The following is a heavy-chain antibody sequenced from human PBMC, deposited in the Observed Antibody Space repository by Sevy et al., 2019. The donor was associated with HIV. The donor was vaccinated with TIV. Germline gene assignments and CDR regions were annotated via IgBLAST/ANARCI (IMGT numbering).Heavy chain of an antibody. D-gene: IGHD6-19*01. CDR2: IYYSGST. CDR1: GGSISSYH. V-gene: IGHV4-59*01. Sequence: SETLSLTCTVSGGSISSYHWSWIRQPPGKGLEWIGYIYYSGSTNYNPSLKSRVTISVDTSKNQFSLKLSSVTASDTAVYYCARVVAGIYYFDYWGQGTLVTVSS. J-gene: IGHJ4*02. CDR3: ARVVAGIYYFDY.